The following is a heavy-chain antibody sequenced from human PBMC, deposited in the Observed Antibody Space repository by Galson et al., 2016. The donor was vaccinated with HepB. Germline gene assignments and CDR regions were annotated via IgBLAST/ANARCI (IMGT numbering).Heavy chain of an antibody. V-gene: IGHV4-39*01. CDR3: ARTYYYDSRYYFDY. CDR1: GASVSSNTYW. D-gene: IGHD3-22*01. Sequence: SETLSLTCTVSGASVSSNTYWWGWIRQPPGKGLQWIGNIYYSGSTYYNPSLKSRVTIFVDMSKNQFSLKLSSVTAADTAVYYCARTYYYDSRYYFDYWGPGTLVTVSS. CDR2: IYYSGST. J-gene: IGHJ4*02.